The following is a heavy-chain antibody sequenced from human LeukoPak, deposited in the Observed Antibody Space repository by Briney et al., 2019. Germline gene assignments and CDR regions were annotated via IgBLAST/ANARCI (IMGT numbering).Heavy chain of an antibody. CDR1: GFTFMDTY. CDR2: SRNKDHRHST. CDR3: VRGYRGFDH. Sequence: GGSLRLSCAVSGFTFMDTYMAWFRQAPGKGRGGVARSRNKDHRHSTEYATSVKGRFIISRDDSRNSLDLQMNSLNSDDTALYYCVRGYRGFDHWGQGTMVTVSS. V-gene: IGHV3-72*01. J-gene: IGHJ4*02. D-gene: IGHD3-10*01.